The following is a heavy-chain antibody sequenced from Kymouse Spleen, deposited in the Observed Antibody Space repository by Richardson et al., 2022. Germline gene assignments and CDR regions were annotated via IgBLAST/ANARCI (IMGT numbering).Heavy chain of an antibody. CDR3: ARRVAARPVYFDY. V-gene: IGHV3-7*01. CDR1: GFTFSSYW. J-gene: IGHJ4*02. CDR2: IKQDGSEK. Sequence: EVQLVESGGGLVQPGGSLRLSCAASGFTFSSYWMSWVRQAPGKGLEWVANIKQDGSEKYYVDSVKGRFTISRDNAKNSLYLQMNSLRAEDTAVYYCARRVAARPVYFDYWGQGTLVTVSS. D-gene: IGHD6-6*01.